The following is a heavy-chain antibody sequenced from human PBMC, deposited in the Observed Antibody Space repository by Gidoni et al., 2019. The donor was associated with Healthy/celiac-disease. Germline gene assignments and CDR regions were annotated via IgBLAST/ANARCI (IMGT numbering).Heavy chain of an antibody. D-gene: IGHD3-10*01. Sequence: TCAVYGGSFSGYYWSWIRQPPGKGLEWIGEINHSGSTNYNPSLKSRVTISVDTSKNQFSLKLSSVTAADTAVYYCARGGKKVMGSGSDDWFDPWGQGTLVTVSS. CDR3: ARGGKKVMGSGSDDWFDP. J-gene: IGHJ5*02. CDR1: GGSFSGYY. CDR2: INHSGST. V-gene: IGHV4-34*01.